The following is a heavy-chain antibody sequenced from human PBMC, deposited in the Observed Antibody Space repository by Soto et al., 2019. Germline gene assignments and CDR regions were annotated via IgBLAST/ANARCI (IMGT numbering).Heavy chain of an antibody. CDR1: GFTFSTYP. Sequence: QVQLVESGGGVVQPGRSLRLSCAASGFTFSTYPIHWVRQAPGKGLEWVALISYDGSNKYYADSVKGRFTISRDNYKNTPFLQMNRLRAEDTGVFYCARDEGGSPSTMDVWGQGTTVTVSS. V-gene: IGHV3-30-3*01. CDR3: ARDEGGSPSTMDV. J-gene: IGHJ6*02. D-gene: IGHD5-12*01. CDR2: ISYDGSNK.